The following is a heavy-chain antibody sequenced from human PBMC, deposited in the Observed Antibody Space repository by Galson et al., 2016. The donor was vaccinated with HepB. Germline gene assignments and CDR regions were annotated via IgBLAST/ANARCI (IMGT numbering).Heavy chain of an antibody. CDR2: IDWDDDK. J-gene: IGHJ4*02. V-gene: IGHV2-70*04. CDR3: ARVTGAGNFDY. D-gene: IGHD3-10*01. Sequence: ALVKPTQTLTLTCTFSGFSLTTSTMRVSWIRQSPGKALEWLARIDWDDDKFYTPSLKIRLTISKDTSKNQVVLTMTNMDPVDTGTYYCARVTGAGNFDYWGQGTLVTVSS. CDR1: GFSLTTSTMR.